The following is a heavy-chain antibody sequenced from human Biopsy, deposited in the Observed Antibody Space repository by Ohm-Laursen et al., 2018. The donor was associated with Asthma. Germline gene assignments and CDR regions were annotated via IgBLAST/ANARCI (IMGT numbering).Heavy chain of an antibody. CDR1: GFVFRSHA. CDR3: ASYEVVTAILPMDV. J-gene: IGHJ6*02. CDR2: ISFDGSTK. V-gene: IGHV3-30*03. D-gene: IGHD2-21*02. Sequence: SLRLSCAASGFVFRSHAMHWVRQAPGKGLEWVALISFDGSTKYFADSVKGRFTISRDNSKNTVYLQMNSLRAEDTAVYYCASYEVVTAILPMDVWGQGTTVTVSS.